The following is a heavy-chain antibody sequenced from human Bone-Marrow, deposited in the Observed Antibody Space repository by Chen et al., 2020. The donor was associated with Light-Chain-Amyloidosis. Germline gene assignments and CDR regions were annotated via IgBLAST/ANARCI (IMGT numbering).Heavy chain of an antibody. V-gene: IGHV3-7*01. D-gene: IGHD3-10*01. J-gene: IGHJ3*02. CDR3: ARGDYYGYLDAFDI. CDR2: IKQDGSEI. CDR1: GFPFSTYW. Sequence: EVQLVESGGGLVQPGGSLRLSCAASGFPFSTYWMSWVRQPPGKGLEWVANIKQDGSEIHYVDSVKGRFTVSRDNAKNSVYLQMNTLRADDTAVYYCARGDYYGYLDAFDIWGQGTMVTVSS.